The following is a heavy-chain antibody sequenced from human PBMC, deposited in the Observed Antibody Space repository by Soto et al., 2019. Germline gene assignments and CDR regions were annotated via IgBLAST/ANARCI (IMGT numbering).Heavy chain of an antibody. D-gene: IGHD6-13*01. Sequence: PGGSLRLSCAASGFTFSSYGMHWVRQAPGKGLEWVAVISYDGSNKYYADSVKGRFTISRDNSKNTLYLQMNSLRAEDTAVYYCAKDPSTGSGDSSPIWFQHWGQGTLVTVSS. V-gene: IGHV3-30*18. J-gene: IGHJ1*01. CDR3: AKDPSTGSGDSSPIWFQH. CDR1: GFTFSSYG. CDR2: ISYDGSNK.